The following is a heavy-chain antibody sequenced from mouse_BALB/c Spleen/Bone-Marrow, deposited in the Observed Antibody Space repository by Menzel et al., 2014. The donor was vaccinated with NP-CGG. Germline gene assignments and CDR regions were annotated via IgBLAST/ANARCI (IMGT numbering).Heavy chain of an antibody. CDR2: INPSNGRT. J-gene: IGHJ2*01. Sequence: QVQLQQSGAELVKPGASVKLSCKASGYTFTSYWMHWVKQRPGQGLEWIGEINPSNGRTNYNEKFKSKATLTVDKSSSTAYMQLSSLTSEDSADSLFSLVCATVVATDYWGQGTTLTVSS. CDR3: SLVCATVVATDY. CDR1: GYTFTSYW. V-gene: IGHV1S81*02. D-gene: IGHD1-1*01.